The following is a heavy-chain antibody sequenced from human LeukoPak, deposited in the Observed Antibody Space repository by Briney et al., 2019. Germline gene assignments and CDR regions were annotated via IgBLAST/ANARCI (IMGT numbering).Heavy chain of an antibody. V-gene: IGHV3-9*01. Sequence: LRLSCEASGFRVDGYDMHWVRQDPGKGLEWVSGISWNSGSRNYADSAKGRFTISRDNSKNTLYLQMNSLRAEDTAIYYCARDERLLSFLKWGQGTLVNVSS. CDR1: GFRVDGYD. CDR2: ISWNSGSR. D-gene: IGHD3-3*01. J-gene: IGHJ4*02. CDR3: ARDERLLSFLK.